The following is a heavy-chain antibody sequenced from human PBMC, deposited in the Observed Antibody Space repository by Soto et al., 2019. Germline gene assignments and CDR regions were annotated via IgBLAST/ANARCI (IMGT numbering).Heavy chain of an antibody. CDR3: ATAGDYVWGSYRYWWFDP. Sequence: QVQLVQSGAEVKKPGASVKVSCKVSGYTLTELSMHWVRQAPGKGLEWMGGFDPEDGETIYAQKFQGRVTMTEDTSTDTAYMELSSLRSEDTAVYYCATAGDYVWGSYRYWWFDPWGQGTLVTVSS. J-gene: IGHJ5*02. CDR1: GYTLTELS. D-gene: IGHD3-16*02. CDR2: FDPEDGET. V-gene: IGHV1-24*01.